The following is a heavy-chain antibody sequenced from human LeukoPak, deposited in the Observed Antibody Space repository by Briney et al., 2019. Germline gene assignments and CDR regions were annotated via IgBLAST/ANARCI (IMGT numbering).Heavy chain of an antibody. J-gene: IGHJ4*02. CDR3: AKDRATRGTVVPAATSDY. CDR1: GFTFSSYA. D-gene: IGHD2-2*01. Sequence: GRSLRLSCAASGFTFSSYAMSWVRQAPGKGLEWVSAISGSGGSTYYADSVKGRFTISRDNSKNTLYLQMNSLRAEDTAVYYCAKDRATRGTVVPAATSDYWGQGTLVTVSS. V-gene: IGHV3-23*01. CDR2: ISGSGGST.